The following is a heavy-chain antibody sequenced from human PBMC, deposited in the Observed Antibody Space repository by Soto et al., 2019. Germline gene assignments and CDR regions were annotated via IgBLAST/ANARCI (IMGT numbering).Heavy chain of an antibody. Sequence: SLRLSCAASGLTVSSKSMNWVRQAPGKGLEWVSVIYSSGSTYHADSVKGRFTISRDNSKNTVYLQMNSLRAEDTAVYYCASPHGGSWGQGTKVTVSS. J-gene: IGHJ3*01. CDR2: IYSSGST. CDR1: GLTVSSKS. V-gene: IGHV3-66*01. D-gene: IGHD2-15*01. CDR3: ASPHGGS.